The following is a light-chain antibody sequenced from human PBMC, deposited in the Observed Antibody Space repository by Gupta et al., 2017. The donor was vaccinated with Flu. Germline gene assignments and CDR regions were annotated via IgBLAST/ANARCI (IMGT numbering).Light chain of an antibody. V-gene: IGKV1-39*01. CDR1: RDVSTF. CDR3: QQSYIDPHT. CDR2: AVS. J-gene: IGKJ2*01. Sequence: GDRVTITCRPSRDVSTFLNWYQQKAGKAPTLLIYAVSTLQRGVSSRFAGGGSGTDFSLIINNLQPEDFATYFCQQSYIDPHTFGQGTRVELK.